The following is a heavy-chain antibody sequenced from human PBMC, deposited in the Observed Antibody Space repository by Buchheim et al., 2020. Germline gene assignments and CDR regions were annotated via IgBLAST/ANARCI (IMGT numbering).Heavy chain of an antibody. CDR1: GFTFSNYA. Sequence: EVQLVESGGGLVQPGGSLRLSCAASGFTFSNYAMSWVRQAPGKGLEWVSVISGSGSTTYNADSVKGRFTISRDNSKNTLYLHMNSLGAEDTAVYYCAKGSVSCSSASCYLTWVDYWGQGTL. CDR3: AKGSVSCSSASCYLTWVDY. J-gene: IGHJ4*02. V-gene: IGHV3-23*04. CDR2: ISGSGSTT. D-gene: IGHD2-2*01.